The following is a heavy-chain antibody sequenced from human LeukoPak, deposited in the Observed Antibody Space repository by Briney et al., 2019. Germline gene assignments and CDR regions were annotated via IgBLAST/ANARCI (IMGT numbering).Heavy chain of an antibody. V-gene: IGHV3-30-3*01. CDR1: GFTFSSYA. CDR2: ISYDGSNK. J-gene: IGHJ4*02. D-gene: IGHD3-10*01. Sequence: GGSLRLSCAASGFTFSSYAMHWVRQAPGKGLEWVAVISYDGSNKYYADSVKGRFTISRDNSKNTLYLQMNSLRAEDTAVYYCARDRGATVRLVFDYWGQGTLVTVSS. CDR3: ARDRGATVRLVFDY.